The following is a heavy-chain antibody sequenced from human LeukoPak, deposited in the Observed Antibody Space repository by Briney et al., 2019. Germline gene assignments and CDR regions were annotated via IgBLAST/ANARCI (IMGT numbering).Heavy chain of an antibody. Sequence: SETLSLTCAVYGGSFSGYYWSWIRQPPGKGLEWIGEINHSGSTNYNPSLKSRVTISVDTSKNQFSLKLSSVTAADTAVYYCARSYCSGGSCLNWFDPWGQGTLVTVSS. CDR2: INHSGST. J-gene: IGHJ5*02. CDR1: GGSFSGYY. D-gene: IGHD2-15*01. V-gene: IGHV4-34*01. CDR3: ARSYCSGGSCLNWFDP.